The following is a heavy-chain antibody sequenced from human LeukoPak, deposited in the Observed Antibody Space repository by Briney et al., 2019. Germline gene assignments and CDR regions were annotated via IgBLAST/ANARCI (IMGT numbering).Heavy chain of an antibody. CDR2: ISYDGSNK. V-gene: IGHV3-30*18. J-gene: IGHJ6*02. CDR1: GFTFSNYG. Sequence: GGSLRLSCAASGFTFSNYGIHWVRLAPGKGLEWVAVISYDGSNKYYADSVKGRFTISRDNSKNTLFLQMNSLRAEDTALYYCAKEGDLTGMDVWGQGTTVTASS. D-gene: IGHD2-21*01. CDR3: AKEGDLTGMDV.